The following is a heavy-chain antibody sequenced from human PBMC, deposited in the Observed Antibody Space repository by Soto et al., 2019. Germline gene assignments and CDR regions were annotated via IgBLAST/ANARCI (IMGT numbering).Heavy chain of an antibody. V-gene: IGHV4-4*02. J-gene: IGHJ1*01. CDR2: IYHSGST. Sequence: KPSETLSLTCAVSGGSISSSNWWSWVRQPPGKGLEWIGEIYHSGSTNYNPSLKSRVTISVDKSKNQFSLKLSSVTAADTAVYYCARSYCSGGSCYSRTAEYFQHWGQGTLVTVSS. CDR1: GGSISSSNW. CDR3: ARSYCSGGSCYSRTAEYFQH. D-gene: IGHD2-15*01.